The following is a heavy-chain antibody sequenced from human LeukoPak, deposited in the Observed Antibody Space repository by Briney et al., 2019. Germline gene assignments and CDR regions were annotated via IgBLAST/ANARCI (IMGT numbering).Heavy chain of an antibody. CDR1: GGSISSSSYY. D-gene: IGHD3-3*01. CDR3: ARSHNHYDFWSGYYTNDAFDI. V-gene: IGHV4-39*07. Sequence: PSETLSLTCTVSGGSISSSSYYWGWIRQPPGKGLEWIGSIYYSGSTYYNPSLKIRVTISVDTSKNQFSLKLSSVTGAETAVYYCARSHNHYDFWSGYYTNDAFDIWGQGTMVTVSS. CDR2: IYYSGST. J-gene: IGHJ3*02.